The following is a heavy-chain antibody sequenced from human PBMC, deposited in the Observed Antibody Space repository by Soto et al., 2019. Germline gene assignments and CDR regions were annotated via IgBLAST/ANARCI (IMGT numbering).Heavy chain of an antibody. CDR3: ARDRKDDRNP. Sequence: PGGSLRLSCAASGFFFTSYSMVWVRLAPGKGLEWVSSISSGSDSIYYADSVKGRFTISRDNAQNSLYLQMNSLRAEDTAVYYCARDRKDDRNPWGQGTLVTVSS. CDR2: ISSGSDSI. J-gene: IGHJ5*02. D-gene: IGHD3-22*01. V-gene: IGHV3-21*01. CDR1: GFFFTSYS.